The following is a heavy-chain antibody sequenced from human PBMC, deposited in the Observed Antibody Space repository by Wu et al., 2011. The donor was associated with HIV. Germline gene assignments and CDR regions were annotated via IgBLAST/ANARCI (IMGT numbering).Heavy chain of an antibody. CDR3: ARDGSNWGTDNWFDP. CDR1: GGTFSSYA. J-gene: IGHJ5*02. CDR2: IIPIFGTA. D-gene: IGHD7-27*01. V-gene: IGHV1-69*12. Sequence: QVQLVQSGAEVKKPGSSVKVSCKASGGTFSSYAISWVRQAPGQGLEWMGGIIPIFGTANYAQKLQGRLTISADASTETVYMELNTLTPEDTATYYCARDGSNWGTDNWFDPWGQGTLGPRLL.